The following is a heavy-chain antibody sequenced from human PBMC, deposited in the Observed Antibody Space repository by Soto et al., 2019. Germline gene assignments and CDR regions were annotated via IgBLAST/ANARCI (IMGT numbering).Heavy chain of an antibody. V-gene: IGHV4-31*03. CDR1: GGSISSGGYY. CDR3: ARERNYVHYGMDV. Sequence: QVQLQELGPGLVKPSQTLSLTCTVSGGSISSGGYYWSWIRQNPGKGLEWIGYIYYSGSTYYNPSLKSRVTISVDTSKNQFSLKLSSVTAADTAVYYCARERNYVHYGMDVWGQGTTVTVSS. CDR2: IYYSGST. J-gene: IGHJ6*02. D-gene: IGHD1-7*01.